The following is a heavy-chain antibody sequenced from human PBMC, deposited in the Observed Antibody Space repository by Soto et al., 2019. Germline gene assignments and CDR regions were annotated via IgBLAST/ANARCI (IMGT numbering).Heavy chain of an antibody. J-gene: IGHJ3*01. D-gene: IGHD2-21*02. V-gene: IGHV3-30-3*01. Sequence: QVQLVESGGGVVQPGRSLRLSCAASGVTFSSYAMHCVRQAPGKGLEWVAVISKDGSNKYYADSVKGRFTISRDNSKNTLYLQMNSLRAEDTAVYYCARYIVVVTATYAFDLWGQGTVVTVSS. CDR2: ISKDGSNK. CDR3: ARYIVVVTATYAFDL. CDR1: GVTFSSYA.